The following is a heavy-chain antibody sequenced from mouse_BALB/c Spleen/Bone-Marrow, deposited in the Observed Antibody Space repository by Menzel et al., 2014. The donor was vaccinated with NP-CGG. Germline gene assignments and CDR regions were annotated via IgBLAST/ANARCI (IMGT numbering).Heavy chain of an antibody. CDR2: IDPANGNT. J-gene: IGHJ1*01. CDR1: GFNIKDTY. V-gene: IGHV14-3*02. Sequence: EVQLQQSGAELVKPGASVKLSCTASGFNIKDTYMHWVKRRPEQGLEWIGRIDPANGNTKYDPKLQGKATITADTSSNTAYLQLSSLTSEDTAVYYCASYRYAWYFDVWGAGTTVTVSS. D-gene: IGHD2-14*01. CDR3: ASYRYAWYFDV.